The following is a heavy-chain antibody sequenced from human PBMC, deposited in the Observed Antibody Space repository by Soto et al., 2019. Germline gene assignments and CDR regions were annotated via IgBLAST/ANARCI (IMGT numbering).Heavy chain of an antibody. CDR3: ARRCSGGSCYAGYYYGMDV. D-gene: IGHD2-15*01. Sequence: PGESLKISCKGSGYSFTSYWISWVRQMPGKGLEWMGRIDPSDSYTNYSPSFQGHVTISADKSISTAYLQWSSLKASDTAMYYCARRCSGGSCYAGYYYGMDVWGQGNTVTVSS. CDR2: IDPSDSYT. CDR1: GYSFTSYW. J-gene: IGHJ6*02. V-gene: IGHV5-10-1*01.